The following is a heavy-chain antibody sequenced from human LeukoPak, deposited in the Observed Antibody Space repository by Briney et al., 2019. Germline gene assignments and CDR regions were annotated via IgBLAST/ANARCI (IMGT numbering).Heavy chain of an antibody. CDR3: ATSGAAAKPYYFDY. D-gene: IGHD6-13*01. CDR1: GYSISSGYY. V-gene: IGHV4-38-2*02. Sequence: SSETLSLTCTVSGYSISSGYYWGWIRQPPGKGLEWIGSIYHSGSTYYNPSLKSRVTISVDTSKNQFSLKLSSVTAADTAVYYCATSGAAAKPYYFDYWGQGTLVTVSS. J-gene: IGHJ4*02. CDR2: IYHSGST.